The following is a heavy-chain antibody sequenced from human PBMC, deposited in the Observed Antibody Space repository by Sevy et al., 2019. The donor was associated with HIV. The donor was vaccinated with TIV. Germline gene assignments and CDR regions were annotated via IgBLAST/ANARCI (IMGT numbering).Heavy chain of an antibody. D-gene: IGHD6-13*01. J-gene: IGHJ4*02. CDR1: GFTFSHYG. V-gene: IGHV3-30*02. CDR2: IQYDGNNK. CDR3: AKSTAAAGVGGFDY. Sequence: GGSLRLSCAASGFTFSHYGMHWVRQAPGKGLEWVTFIQYDGNNKYYADSVKGRFTISRDNSKNMFLLQMNDLRAEDTALYYCAKSTAAAGVGGFDYWGQGALVTVSS.